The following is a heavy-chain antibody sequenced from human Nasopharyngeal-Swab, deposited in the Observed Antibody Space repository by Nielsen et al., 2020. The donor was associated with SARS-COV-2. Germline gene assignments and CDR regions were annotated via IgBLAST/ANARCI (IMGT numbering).Heavy chain of an antibody. J-gene: IGHJ4*02. Sequence: SETLSLTCTVSGGSISSSSYYWGWIRQPPGKGLEWIGSIYYSGSTYYNPSLKSRVTISVDTSKNQFSLKLSSVTVADTAVYYCARERLAVAGSFDYWGQGTLVTVSS. CDR3: ARERLAVAGSFDY. D-gene: IGHD6-19*01. CDR1: GGSISSSSYY. CDR2: IYYSGST. V-gene: IGHV4-39*02.